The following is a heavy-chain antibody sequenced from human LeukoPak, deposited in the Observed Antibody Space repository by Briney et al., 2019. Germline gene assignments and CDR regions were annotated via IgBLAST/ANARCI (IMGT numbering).Heavy chain of an antibody. J-gene: IGHJ4*02. Sequence: GGSLRLSCAASGFIFSSFAMSWVRQAPGKGLEWVSGISVRGGSTYYADSVRGRFTISRDNSKNTVYLQMNNLKTEDTAVYYCASVLDYWGQGILVTVSS. CDR2: ISVRGGST. CDR3: ASVLDY. CDR1: GFIFSSFA. V-gene: IGHV3-23*01.